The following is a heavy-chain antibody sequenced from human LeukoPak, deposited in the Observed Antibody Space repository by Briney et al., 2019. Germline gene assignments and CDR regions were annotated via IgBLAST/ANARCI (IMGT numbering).Heavy chain of an antibody. CDR1: GYTLTELS. J-gene: IGHJ4*02. D-gene: IGHD6-19*01. Sequence: ASVKVSYKVSGYTLTELSMHWVRQAPGKGLEWMGGFDPEDGETIYAQKFQGRVTMTEDTSTDTAYMELSSLRSEDTAVYYCATEGYSSGWYWYWGQGTLVTVSS. V-gene: IGHV1-24*01. CDR2: FDPEDGET. CDR3: ATEGYSSGWYWY.